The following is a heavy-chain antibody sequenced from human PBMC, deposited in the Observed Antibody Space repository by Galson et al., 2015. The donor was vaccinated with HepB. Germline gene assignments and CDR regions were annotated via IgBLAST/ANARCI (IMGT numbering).Heavy chain of an antibody. D-gene: IGHD2-8*01. CDR3: ASSYCTSGSCFFDD. Sequence: SLRLSCAVSGFRIIDNYMSWVRQAPGKGLEWLSVMYSDGTTDYADSLKGRFTMSRDSSKNTVFLHMNSLRVEDTAVYYCASSYCTSGSCFFDDWGQGTLLTVSS. V-gene: IGHV3-53*01. CDR2: MYSDGTT. J-gene: IGHJ4*02. CDR1: GFRIIDNY.